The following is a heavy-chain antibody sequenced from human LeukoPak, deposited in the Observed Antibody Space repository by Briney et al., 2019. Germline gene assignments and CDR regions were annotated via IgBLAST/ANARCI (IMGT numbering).Heavy chain of an antibody. CDR3: ARDKDWGFDY. CDR2: ITPSGSPI. V-gene: IGHV3-48*02. CDR1: GFTFSTYS. J-gene: IGHJ4*02. Sequence: GGSLRLSCAASGFTFSTYSMNWVRQAPGKGLEWVSYITPSGSPIFYADSVMGRFTISRDNAKNSLYLQMNSLRDDDTAVYFCARDKDWGFDYWGQGTLATVSS. D-gene: IGHD3/OR15-3a*01.